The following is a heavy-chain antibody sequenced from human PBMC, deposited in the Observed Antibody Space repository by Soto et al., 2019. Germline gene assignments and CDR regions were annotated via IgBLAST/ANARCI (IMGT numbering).Heavy chain of an antibody. J-gene: IGHJ3*02. CDR2: ISGGGDGT. V-gene: IGHV3-23*01. CDR1: GFTFSSYA. Sequence: EVQLLESGGGLVQPGGSLRLSCAASGFTFSSYAMSWVRQPPGKGLEWVSTISGGGDGTYYADSMKGHFTISRDNSKNTLYLQMNSLRAEDTAIYYCAKKGLGSLTTFCSGSCCHYAFDMWGQGTMVTVSS. D-gene: IGHD2-15*01. CDR3: AKKGLGSLTTFCSGSCCHYAFDM.